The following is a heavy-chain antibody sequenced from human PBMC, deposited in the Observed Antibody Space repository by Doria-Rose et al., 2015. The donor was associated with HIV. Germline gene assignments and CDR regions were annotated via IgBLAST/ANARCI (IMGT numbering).Heavy chain of an antibody. CDR3: ARIKSSRWYHKYYFDF. CDR2: IFSDDER. J-gene: IGHJ4*02. V-gene: IGHV2-26*01. CDR1: GVSLSSPGMG. D-gene: IGHD6-13*01. Sequence: ESGPVLVKPTETLTLTCTVSGVSLSSPGMGVSWIRQPPGKALEWLAYIFSDDERSYNTSLKSRLTISRGTSKSQVVLTMTDMDPVDTATYYCARIKSSRWYHKYYFDFWGQGTLVIVSA.